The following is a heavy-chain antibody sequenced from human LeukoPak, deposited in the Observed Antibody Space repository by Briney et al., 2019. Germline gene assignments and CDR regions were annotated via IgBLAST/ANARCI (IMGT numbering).Heavy chain of an antibody. V-gene: IGHV3-23*01. Sequence: PGGSLRLSCAASGFTFSSYAMSWVRQAPGKGLEWVSAISRSGGSTYYADSVKGRFTIPRDNSKNTLYLQMNSLRAEDTAVYYCAKASDAMATGGDDAFDIWGQGTMVTVSS. CDR1: GFTFSSYA. CDR3: AKASDAMATGGDDAFDI. CDR2: ISRSGGST. D-gene: IGHD5-24*01. J-gene: IGHJ3*02.